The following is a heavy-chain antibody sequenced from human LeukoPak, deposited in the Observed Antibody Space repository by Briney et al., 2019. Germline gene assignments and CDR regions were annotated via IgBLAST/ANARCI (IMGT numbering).Heavy chain of an antibody. CDR1: GFTISSSY. CDR2: LYSGGNT. D-gene: IGHD2-2*01. V-gene: IGHV3-53*01. Sequence: GGSLRLSCAASGFTISSSYMSWVRQAPGKGLEWVSLLYSGGNTDHADSVKGRFTISRDNSKSTLYLQMNSLRAEDTAVYYCARAYCSTTSCYPHLFDYWGQGTLVTVSS. CDR3: ARAYCSTTSCYPHLFDY. J-gene: IGHJ4*02.